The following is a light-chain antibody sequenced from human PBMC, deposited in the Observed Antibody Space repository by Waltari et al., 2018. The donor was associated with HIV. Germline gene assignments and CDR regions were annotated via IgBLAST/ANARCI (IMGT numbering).Light chain of an antibody. Sequence: QSALSQPASVSGSPGQSITISCTGGSGDVGTYNLVSWYQRLPGSAPKLIIYEATERPSGVSIRFSGSKSGGTASLTISGLQADDEGHYYCCSYAGTVVFGGGTELTVL. V-gene: IGLV2-23*01. J-gene: IGLJ2*01. CDR2: EAT. CDR3: CSYAGTVV. CDR1: SGDVGTYNL.